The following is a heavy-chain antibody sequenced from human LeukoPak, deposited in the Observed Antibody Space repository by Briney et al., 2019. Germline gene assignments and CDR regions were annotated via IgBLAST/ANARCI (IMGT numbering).Heavy chain of an antibody. D-gene: IGHD6-13*01. CDR1: GFTFSSSA. CDR3: AKQIAARGLGAFDI. V-gene: IGHV3-23*01. J-gene: IGHJ3*02. CDR2: ISGSGGST. Sequence: PGGSLRRSSAASGFTFSSSALNWVREAPGMGRGGGSAISGSGGSTYYADSVKGRFTISRDNSKNTLYLQMNSLRAEDTAVYYCAKQIAARGLGAFDIWGQGTMVTVSS.